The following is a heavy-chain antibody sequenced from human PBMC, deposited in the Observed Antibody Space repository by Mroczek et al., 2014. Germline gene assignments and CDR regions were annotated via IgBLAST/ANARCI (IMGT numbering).Heavy chain of an antibody. Sequence: QVQLQQWGPGLVKPSQTLSLTCTVSGGSISSGDYYWSWIRQPPGKGLEWIGYIYYSGSTYYNPSLKSRVTISVDTSKNQFSLKLSSVTAADTAVYYCAREGGAVTRGYYYYGMDVWGQGTTVTVSS. CDR3: AREGGAVTRGYYYYGMDV. CDR2: IYYSGST. CDR1: GGSISSGDYY. V-gene: IGHV4-30-4*01. D-gene: IGHD4-17*01. J-gene: IGHJ6*02.